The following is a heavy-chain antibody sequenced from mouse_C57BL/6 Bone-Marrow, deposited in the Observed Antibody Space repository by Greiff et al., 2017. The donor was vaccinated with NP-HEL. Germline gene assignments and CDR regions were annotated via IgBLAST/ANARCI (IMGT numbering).Heavy chain of an antibody. CDR3: ARQGNWGFAY. J-gene: IGHJ3*01. Sequence: EVKLVESGGGLVQPGGSLKLSCAASGFTFSDYYMYWVRQTPEKRLEWVAYISNGGGSTYYPDTVKGRFTISRDNAKNTLYLQMSRLKSEDTAMYYCARQGNWGFAYWGQGTLVTVSA. D-gene: IGHD4-1*01. V-gene: IGHV5-12*01. CDR2: ISNGGGST. CDR1: GFTFSDYY.